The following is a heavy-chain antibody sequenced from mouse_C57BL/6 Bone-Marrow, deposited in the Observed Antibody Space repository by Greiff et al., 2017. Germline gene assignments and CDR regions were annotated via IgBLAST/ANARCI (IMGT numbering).Heavy chain of an antibody. Sequence: QVQLQQPGAELVKPGASVKLSCKASGYTFTSYWMHWVKQRPGQGLEWIGMIHPNSGSTNYNEKFKSKATLTVDKSSSTAYMQLSILTSEDSAVYYCARYNGYYQYYFDYWGQGTTLTVSS. D-gene: IGHD2-3*01. CDR1: GYTFTSYW. V-gene: IGHV1-64*01. CDR3: ARYNGYYQYYFDY. J-gene: IGHJ2*01. CDR2: IHPNSGST.